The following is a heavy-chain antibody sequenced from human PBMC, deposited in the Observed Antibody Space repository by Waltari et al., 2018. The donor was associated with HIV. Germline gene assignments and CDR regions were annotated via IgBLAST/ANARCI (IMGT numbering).Heavy chain of an antibody. CDR1: AFPFDKYA. V-gene: IGHV3-9*01. Sequence: EEQLVESGGGPVQPGSSLRRSCAAPAFPFDKYAFTWVRQVPGKGLEWVSGISWNSGSILYAASVKGRFTISRDNAENSLYLQMNSLEAEDSALYYCARDRGSGNGWNYYGMDVWGQGATVTVSS. CDR3: ARDRGSGNGWNYYGMDV. D-gene: IGHD3-10*01. CDR2: ISWNSGSI. J-gene: IGHJ6*02.